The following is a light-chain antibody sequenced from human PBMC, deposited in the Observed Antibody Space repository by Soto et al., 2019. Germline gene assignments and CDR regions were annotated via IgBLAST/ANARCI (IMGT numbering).Light chain of an antibody. CDR1: RYITNS. J-gene: IGKJ4*01. CDR2: YAS. Sequence: DIQMTQSPSSLSAAVGDRVTITCQASRYITNSLHWFPQKPGKAPKLLNYYASILQAGVPSRFSGSGSGIDFTFTISSLQPEDIATYYCQQYDNLPLTFGGGTKVEIK. CDR3: QQYDNLPLT. V-gene: IGKV1-33*01.